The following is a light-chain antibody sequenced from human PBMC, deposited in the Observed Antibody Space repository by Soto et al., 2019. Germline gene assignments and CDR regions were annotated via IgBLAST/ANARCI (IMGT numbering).Light chain of an antibody. Sequence: QAVVTQEPSLTVSPGGTVTLTCASSTGAVTSGYYPSWFQQKPGQAPRALIYSTSNQHSWTPARFSGSRLGGKAALTLSGAQPEDEAEYYCLLCYGGARIFGGGTKLTVL. J-gene: IGLJ2*01. CDR1: TGAVTSGYY. CDR3: LLCYGGARI. CDR2: STS. V-gene: IGLV7-43*01.